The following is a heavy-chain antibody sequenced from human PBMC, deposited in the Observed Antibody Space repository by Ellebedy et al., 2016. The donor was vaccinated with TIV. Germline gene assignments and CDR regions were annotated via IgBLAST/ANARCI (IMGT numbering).Heavy chain of an antibody. J-gene: IGHJ3*02. D-gene: IGHD1-26*01. CDR1: GFTFSSYG. Sequence: GGSLRLXCAASGFTFSSYGMHWVRQAPGKGLEWVAVISYDGSNKYYADSVKGRFTISRDNSKNTLYLQMNSLRAEDTAVYYCAKDRGWELSYDAFAIWGQGTMVTVSS. V-gene: IGHV3-30*18. CDR2: ISYDGSNK. CDR3: AKDRGWELSYDAFAI.